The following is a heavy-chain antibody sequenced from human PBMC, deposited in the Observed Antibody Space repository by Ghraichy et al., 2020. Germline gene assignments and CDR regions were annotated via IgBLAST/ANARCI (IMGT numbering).Heavy chain of an antibody. CDR3: VRSRLPDVTNTFDF. J-gene: IGHJ4*02. CDR2: IKGKSGDT. D-gene: IGHD2-21*02. Sequence: ASVKVSCKASGDTFNGHFIHWVRQAPGQGLEWMGRIKGKSGDTFTAQNFQGRVTMTRDTSIRTVYMDLASLTSDDTAIFFCVRSRLPDVTNTFDFWGQGTPVTVTS. V-gene: IGHV1-2*06. CDR1: GDTFNGHF.